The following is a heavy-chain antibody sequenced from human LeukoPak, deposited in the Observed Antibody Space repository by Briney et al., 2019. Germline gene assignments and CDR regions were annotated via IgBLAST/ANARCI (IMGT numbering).Heavy chain of an antibody. V-gene: IGHV4-30-4*01. J-gene: IGHJ4*02. D-gene: IGHD3-22*01. CDR1: GGSISSGDDY. CDR2: IYYSGST. Sequence: PSETLSLTCTVSGGSISSGDDYWSWIRQPPGTGLEWIGYIYYSGSTYYNPSLKSRVTISVDTSKNQFSLKLSSVTAADTAVYYCARASGDYYDSSVPSEFDYWGQGTLVTVSS. CDR3: ARASGDYYDSSVPSEFDY.